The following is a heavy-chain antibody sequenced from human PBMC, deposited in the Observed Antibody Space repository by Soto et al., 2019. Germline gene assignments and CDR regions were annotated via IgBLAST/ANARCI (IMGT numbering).Heavy chain of an antibody. CDR1: GFSFSTYA. J-gene: IGHJ4*02. CDR2: INSDGSST. V-gene: IGHV3-74*01. CDR3: ARLLAVAGTNY. Sequence: GGSLRLSCAASGFSFSTYAMHWVRQPPGKGLVWVSRINSDGSSTSYADSVKGRFTISRDNAKNTLYLQMNSLRAEDTAVYYCARLLAVAGTNYWGQGTLVTVSS. D-gene: IGHD6-19*01.